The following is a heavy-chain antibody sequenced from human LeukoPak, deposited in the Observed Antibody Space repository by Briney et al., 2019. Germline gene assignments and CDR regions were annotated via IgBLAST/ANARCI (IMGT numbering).Heavy chain of an antibody. D-gene: IGHD2-2*01. CDR2: ISGSGGST. Sequence: GGSLRLSCAASGFTFSSYAMSWVRQAPGKGLEWVSAISGSGGSTYYADSVKGRFTISRDDSKNTLYLQMNSLRAEDTAVYYCAREALVVPAAIGRDYYYYGMDVWGQGTTVTVSS. V-gene: IGHV3-23*01. J-gene: IGHJ6*02. CDR1: GFTFSSYA. CDR3: AREALVVPAAIGRDYYYYGMDV.